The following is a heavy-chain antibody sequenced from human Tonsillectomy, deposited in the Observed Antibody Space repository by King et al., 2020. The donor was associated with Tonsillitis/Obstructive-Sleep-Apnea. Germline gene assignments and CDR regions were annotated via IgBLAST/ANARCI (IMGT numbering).Heavy chain of an antibody. Sequence: QLQESGPGLVKPSETLSLTCTVSGGSISSDYWSWIRQPPGKGLEWVGYIHYSGGTNYNPSLKSRVTISVDTSKNQFSLNLNSVTAADTAVYFCARIAGYPNREVGSFDYWGQGTLVTVSS. CDR1: GGSISSDY. CDR3: ARIAGYPNREVGSFDY. J-gene: IGHJ4*02. V-gene: IGHV4-59*01. CDR2: IHYSGGT. D-gene: IGHD3-10*01.